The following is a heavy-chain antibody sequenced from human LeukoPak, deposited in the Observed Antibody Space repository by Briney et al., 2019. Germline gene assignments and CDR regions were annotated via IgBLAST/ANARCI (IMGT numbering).Heavy chain of an antibody. CDR3: ANPITIFGVATSFDY. D-gene: IGHD3-3*01. CDR1: GFTFSSYA. V-gene: IGHV3-23*01. J-gene: IGHJ4*02. CDR2: ISGSGGST. Sequence: GGSLRLSCAASGFTFSSYAMSWVRQAPGKGLEWVSAISGSGGSTYYADSVKGRFTISRDNSKNTLYLQMNSLRAEDTAVYYCANPITIFGVATSFDYWGQGTLVTVSS.